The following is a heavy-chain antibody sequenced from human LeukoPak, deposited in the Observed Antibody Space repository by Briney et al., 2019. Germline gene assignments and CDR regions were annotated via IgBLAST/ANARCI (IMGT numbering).Heavy chain of an antibody. V-gene: IGHV3-20*04. D-gene: IGHD6-19*01. CDR1: GFTFDDYG. CDR3: ARNSGWYAWARELYYYYMDV. CDR2: INWNGVST. J-gene: IGHJ6*03. Sequence: PGGSLRLSCAASGFTFDDYGMSWVRQVPGKGLEWVSGINWNGVSTGYADSVEGRYTISRDNAKNSLYLQMNSLRAEDTALYYCARNSGWYAWARELYYYYMDVWGKGTTVTVSS.